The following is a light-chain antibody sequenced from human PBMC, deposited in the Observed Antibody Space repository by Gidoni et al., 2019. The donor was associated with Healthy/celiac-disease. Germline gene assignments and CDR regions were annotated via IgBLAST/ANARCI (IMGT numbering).Light chain of an antibody. CDR3: QQSYSTPFT. J-gene: IGKJ3*01. Sequence: DIQMTQAPSSLSASVGDRVTITCRASQCSSSYLNWYQQKPGKAPKLLIYAASSLQSGVPSRFSGSGSGTYFTLTISSLQPEDFATYYCQQSYSTPFTFGPGTKVDIK. V-gene: IGKV1-39*01. CDR2: AAS. CDR1: QCSSSY.